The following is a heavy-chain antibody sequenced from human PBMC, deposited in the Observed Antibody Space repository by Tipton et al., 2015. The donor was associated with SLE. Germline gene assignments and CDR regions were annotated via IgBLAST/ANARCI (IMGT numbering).Heavy chain of an antibody. CDR3: ARGMLTWRGAIVGVDV. CDR1: GGSISSSSYS. D-gene: IGHD2-8*01. Sequence: TLSLTCTVSGGSISSSSYSWSWIRQPAGKGLEWIGRLYTSGSTNYNPSLKSRVTISVDTSKNQFSLKLSSVTAADTAVYYCARGMLTWRGAIVGVDVWGQGTTVNVSS. V-gene: IGHV4-61*02. CDR2: LYTSGST. J-gene: IGHJ6*02.